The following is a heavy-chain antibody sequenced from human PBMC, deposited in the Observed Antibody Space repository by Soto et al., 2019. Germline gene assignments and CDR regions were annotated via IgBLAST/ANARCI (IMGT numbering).Heavy chain of an antibody. V-gene: IGHV3-73*01. CDR3: TSGRINYYDSSGYYYFDY. J-gene: IGHJ4*02. D-gene: IGHD3-22*01. CDR1: GFTFSGSA. CDR2: IRSKANSYAT. Sequence: SLRLSCAASGFTFSGSAMHWVRQASGKGLEWVGRIRSKANSYATAYAASVKGRFTISRDDSKNTAYLQMNSLKTEDTAVYYCTSGRINYYDSSGYYYFDYWGQGTLVTVSS.